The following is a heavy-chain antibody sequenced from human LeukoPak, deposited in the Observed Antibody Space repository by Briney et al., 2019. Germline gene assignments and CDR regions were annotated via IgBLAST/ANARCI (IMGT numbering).Heavy chain of an antibody. J-gene: IGHJ4*02. CDR2: INHSGST. D-gene: IGHD3-22*01. CDR1: GGSFSGYY. CDR3: ARVGAYYYDSSGYSNDDY. V-gene: IGHV4-34*01. Sequence: SETLSLTCAVYGGSFSGYYWSWIRQPPGKGLEWIGEINHSGSTNYNPSLKSRVTISVDTSKNQFSLKLSSVAAADTAVYYCARVGAYYYDSSGYSNDDYWGQGTLVTVSS.